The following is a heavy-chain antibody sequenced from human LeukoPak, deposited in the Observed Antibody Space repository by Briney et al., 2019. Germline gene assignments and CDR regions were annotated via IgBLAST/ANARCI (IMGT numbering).Heavy chain of an antibody. J-gene: IGHJ3*02. CDR3: ARSMSSSWYVGNAFDI. D-gene: IGHD6-13*01. CDR2: INTNTGNP. V-gene: IGHV7-4-1*02. Sequence: ASVKVSCKASGYTFTSYAMNWARQAPGQGLEWMGWINTNTGNPTYAQGFTGRFVFSLDTSVSTAYLQISSLKAEDTAVYYCARSMSSSWYVGNAFDIWGQGTMVTVSS. CDR1: GYTFTSYA.